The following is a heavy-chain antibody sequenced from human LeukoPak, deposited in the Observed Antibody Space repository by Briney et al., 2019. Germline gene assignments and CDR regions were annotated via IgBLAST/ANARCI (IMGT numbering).Heavy chain of an antibody. CDR3: APPPGPTDGY. CDR1: GVSISSYY. CDR2: INHSGST. J-gene: IGHJ4*02. V-gene: IGHV4-34*01. Sequence: SDTLSLTCTVSGVSISSYYWSWIRQPPGKGLEWIGEINHSGSTNYNPSLKSRVTISVDTSKNQFSLKLSSVTAADTAVYYCAPPPGPTDGYWGQGTLVTVSS.